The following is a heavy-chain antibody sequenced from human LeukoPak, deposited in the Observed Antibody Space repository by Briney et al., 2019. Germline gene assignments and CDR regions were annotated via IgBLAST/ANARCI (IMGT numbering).Heavy chain of an antibody. CDR2: IIPILGIA. V-gene: IGHV1-69*04. J-gene: IGHJ6*03. D-gene: IGHD4-11*01. CDR1: GGTFSSYA. CDR3: ARGIPYSNYAGGYYYYYYMDV. Sequence: SVKVSCKASGGTFSSYAISWVRQAPGQGLEWMGRIIPILGIANYAQKFQGRVTITADKSTSTAYMELSSLRSEDTAVYYCARGIPYSNYAGGYYYYYYMDVWGKGTTVTVSS.